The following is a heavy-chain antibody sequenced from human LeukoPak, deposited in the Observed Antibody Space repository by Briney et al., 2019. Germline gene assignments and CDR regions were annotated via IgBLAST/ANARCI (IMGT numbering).Heavy chain of an antibody. V-gene: IGHV4-59*01. Sequence: SETLPLTCTVSGGSISSYYWSWIRQPPGKGLEWIGYIYYSGSTNYNPSLKSRVTISVDTSKNQFSLKLSSVTAADTAVYYCARDNYSPPYYYYGMDVWGQGTTVTVSS. CDR2: IYYSGST. J-gene: IGHJ6*02. CDR1: GGSISSYY. D-gene: IGHD4-11*01. CDR3: ARDNYSPPYYYYGMDV.